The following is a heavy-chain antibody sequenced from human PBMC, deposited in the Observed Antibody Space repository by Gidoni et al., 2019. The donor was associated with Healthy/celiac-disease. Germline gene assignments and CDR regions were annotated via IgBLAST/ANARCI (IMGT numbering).Heavy chain of an antibody. J-gene: IGHJ5*02. V-gene: IGHV1-69*04. Sequence: QVQLVQSGAEVQKPGSSVKVSCKASGGPFRSHAISWVRQAPGQGLEWIGRIIPILGIANYAQKFQGRVTITADKSTSTAYMELSSLRSEDTAVYYCATLAEEGSGYYWNWFDPWGQGTLVTVSS. CDR1: GGPFRSHA. CDR2: IIPILGIA. D-gene: IGHD3-3*01. CDR3: ATLAEEGSGYYWNWFDP.